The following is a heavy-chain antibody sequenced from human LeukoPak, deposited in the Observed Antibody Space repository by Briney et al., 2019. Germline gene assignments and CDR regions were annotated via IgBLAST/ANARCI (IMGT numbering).Heavy chain of an antibody. CDR1: GFTFSSYA. CDR2: ISYDGSNK. J-gene: IGHJ6*02. D-gene: IGHD6-13*01. V-gene: IGHV3-30*04. CDR3: ARRQPNYGMDV. Sequence: GGSLRLSCAASGFTFSSYAMHWVRQAPGKGLEWVAVISYDGSNKYYADSVKGRFTISRDNSKNTLYLQMNSLRAEDTAVYYCARRQPNYGMDVWGQGTTATVSS.